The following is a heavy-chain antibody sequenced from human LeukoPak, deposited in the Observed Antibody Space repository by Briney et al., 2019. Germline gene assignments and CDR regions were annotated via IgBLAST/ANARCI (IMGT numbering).Heavy chain of an antibody. V-gene: IGHV3-66*01. D-gene: IGHD4-23*01. CDR1: GFTVSSNY. J-gene: IGHJ3*02. CDR3: ARGGASLGGAFDI. CDR2: IYSGGST. Sequence: PGGSLRLSCAASGFTVSSNYMSWVRQAPGKGLEWVSVIYSGGSTYYADSVKGRFTISRDNSKNTLYLQMNSLRAEDTAVYYCARGGASLGGAFDIWGQGTMVTVSS.